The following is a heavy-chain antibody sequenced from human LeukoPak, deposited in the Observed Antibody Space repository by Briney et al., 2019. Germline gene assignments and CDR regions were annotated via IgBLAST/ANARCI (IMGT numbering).Heavy chain of an antibody. V-gene: IGHV4-30-2*01. CDR1: GGSISSGGYS. J-gene: IGHJ4*02. CDR3: ARVPATTVTTFDY. Sequence: SETLSLTCAVSGGSISSGGYSWSWIRQPPGKGLEWIGYIYHSGSTYYNPSLKSRVTISVDRSENQFSLKLSSVTAADTAVYYCARVPATTVTTFDYWGQGTLVTVSS. CDR2: IYHSGST. D-gene: IGHD4-17*01.